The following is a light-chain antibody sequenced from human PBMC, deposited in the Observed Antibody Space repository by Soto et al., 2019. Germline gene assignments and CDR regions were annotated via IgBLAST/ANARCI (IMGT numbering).Light chain of an antibody. J-gene: IGKJ3*01. CDR1: QSVSSY. CDR2: DAS. Sequence: EIVLTQSPATLSLSPGERATLSCRASQSVSSYLAWDQQKPGQAPRLLTYDASNRATGIPARFSGSGSGTDFTLTITSLEPEDFAVYYCQQRSNWPPGFTFGPGTKVDIK. V-gene: IGKV3-11*01. CDR3: QQRSNWPPGFT.